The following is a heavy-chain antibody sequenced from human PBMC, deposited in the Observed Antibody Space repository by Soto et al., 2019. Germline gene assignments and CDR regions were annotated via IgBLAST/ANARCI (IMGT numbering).Heavy chain of an antibody. D-gene: IGHD1-26*01. CDR1: GFTFDDYG. V-gene: IGHV3-20*04. CDR2: VNWNGGST. J-gene: IGHJ4*02. Sequence: GGSLRLSCAASGFTFDDYGMSWARQAPGKGLEWVSGVNWNGGSTGYADSVKGRFTISRDNAKNSLYLQMNSLRAEDAAFYYCVRGASLNFDYWGQGTLVTVSS. CDR3: VRGASLNFDY.